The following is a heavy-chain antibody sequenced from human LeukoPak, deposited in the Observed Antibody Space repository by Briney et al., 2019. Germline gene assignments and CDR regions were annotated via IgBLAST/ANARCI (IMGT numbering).Heavy chain of an antibody. Sequence: SETLSLTCTASGGSISNYYWSWIRQPPGKGLEWIGHIYYTGSSNYNPSLKSRVTISVDSSKNQFSLKLTSVTAADTAVYYCARVNSAFDSWGQGTLVTVSS. CDR3: ARVNSAFDS. CDR1: GGSISNYY. D-gene: IGHD2/OR15-2a*01. V-gene: IGHV4-59*01. CDR2: IYYTGSS. J-gene: IGHJ4*02.